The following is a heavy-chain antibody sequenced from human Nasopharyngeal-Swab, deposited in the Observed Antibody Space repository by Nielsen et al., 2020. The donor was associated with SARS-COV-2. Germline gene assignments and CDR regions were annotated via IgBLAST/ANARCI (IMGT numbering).Heavy chain of an antibody. J-gene: IGHJ4*02. V-gene: IGHV3-48*02. D-gene: IGHD4-17*01. Sequence: SLTTSCAASGFTFSDHSMIWLRHAPGQGLEWVSYISGSGSTLYYADSVKGRITVSRDNAKSSVYLQMSSLRDEDTAVYYCTRGDGALTYFDYWGQGTLVAVSS. CDR1: GFTFSDHS. CDR3: TRGDGALTYFDY. CDR2: ISGSGSTL.